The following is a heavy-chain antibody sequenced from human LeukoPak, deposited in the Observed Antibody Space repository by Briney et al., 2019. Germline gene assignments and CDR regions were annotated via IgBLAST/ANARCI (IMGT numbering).Heavy chain of an antibody. CDR1: GYTFTSYY. CDR3: ARGISAFYYYDSSGYPATLDY. Sequence: ASVKVSCKASGYTFTSYYMHWVRQAPGQGLEWMGIINPSGGSTSYAQKFQGRVTMTRDTSTSTVYMELSSLRSEDTAVYYCARGISAFYYYDSSGYPATLDYWGQGTLVTVSS. D-gene: IGHD3-22*01. J-gene: IGHJ4*02. V-gene: IGHV1-46*01. CDR2: INPSGGST.